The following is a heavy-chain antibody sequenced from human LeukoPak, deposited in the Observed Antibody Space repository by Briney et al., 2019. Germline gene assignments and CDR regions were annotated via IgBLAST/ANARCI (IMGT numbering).Heavy chain of an antibody. J-gene: IGHJ4*02. V-gene: IGHV1-18*01. Sequence: ASVTVSCKASGYSFTSYGISWVRQAPGQGLEWMGWISAYNGNTNYAQRLQGRVAMTRYTSTSTVYMELSSLISEDTAVYYCAREGKGIVDSSGYHFDHWGQEILVTVSS. CDR3: AREGKGIVDSSGYHFDH. D-gene: IGHD3-22*01. CDR1: GYSFTSYG. CDR2: ISAYNGNT.